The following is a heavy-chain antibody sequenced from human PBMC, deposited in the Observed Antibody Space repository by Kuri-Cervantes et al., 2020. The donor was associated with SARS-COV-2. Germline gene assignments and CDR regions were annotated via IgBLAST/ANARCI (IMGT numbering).Heavy chain of an antibody. CDR3: ARLFQLKQVIDY. D-gene: IGHD2-2*01. Sequence: GGSLRLSCKGSGYSFTSYWIGWVRQMPGKGLEWMGIIYPGDYDTRYSPSFQGHVTISADKSIRTAYLQWSSLKASDTAMYYCARLFQLKQVIDYWGQGNLVTVSS. CDR1: GYSFTSYW. J-gene: IGHJ4*02. CDR2: IYPGDYDT. V-gene: IGHV5-51*01.